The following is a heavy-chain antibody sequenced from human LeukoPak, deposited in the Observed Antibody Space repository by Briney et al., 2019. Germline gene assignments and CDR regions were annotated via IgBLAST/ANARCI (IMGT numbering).Heavy chain of an antibody. J-gene: IGHJ4*02. V-gene: IGHV4-38-2*02. D-gene: IGHD3/OR15-3a*01. Sequence: SETLSLTCTVSGYSISNGYYWAWIRQPPGKGLEWIGTIYHSGSTYYNPSLKSRVTISVDTSKNQFSLKLSSVTAADTAVYYCARQTGSGLFILPGGQGTLVTVSS. CDR1: GYSISNGYY. CDR2: IYHSGST. CDR3: ARQTGSGLFILP.